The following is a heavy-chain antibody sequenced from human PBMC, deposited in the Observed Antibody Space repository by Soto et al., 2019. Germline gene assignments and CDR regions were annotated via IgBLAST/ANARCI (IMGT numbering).Heavy chain of an antibody. CDR3: GSGYCANDLCYEFLYY. J-gene: IGHJ4*02. V-gene: IGHV3-73*01. D-gene: IGHD2-8*01. CDR1: GFTFSGSA. Sequence: PGGSLRLSCAASGFTFSGSAMHWVRQASGKGLEWVGRIRSKANSYATAYAASVKGRFTISRDDSKNTAYLQMNSLKTEDTAVYYFGSGYCANDLCYEFLYYWGQGILVTVSS. CDR2: IRSKANSYAT.